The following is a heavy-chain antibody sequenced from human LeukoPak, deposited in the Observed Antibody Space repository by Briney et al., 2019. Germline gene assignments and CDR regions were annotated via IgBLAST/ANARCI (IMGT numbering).Heavy chain of an antibody. CDR1: GYTFTSYG. CDR3: ARAAAPIWFGELCTLDV. V-gene: IGHV1-18*01. J-gene: IGHJ6*02. CDR2: ISAYNGNT. D-gene: IGHD3-10*01. Sequence: GASVKVSCKASGYTFTSYGISWVRQAPGQGLEWMGWISAYNGNTNYAQKLQGRVTMTTDTSTSTAYMELRSLRSDDTAVYYCARAAAPIWFGELCTLDVWGQGTTVTVSS.